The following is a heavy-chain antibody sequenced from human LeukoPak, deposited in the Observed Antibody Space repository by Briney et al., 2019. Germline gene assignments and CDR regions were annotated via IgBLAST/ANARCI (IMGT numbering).Heavy chain of an antibody. CDR1: GFTFSSYG. Sequence: PGRSLRLSCAASGFTFSSYGMHWARQAPGKGLEWVAVISYDGSNKYYADSVKGRFTISRDNSKNTLYLQMNSLRAEDTAVYYCAKERLLWFGELFDYWGQGTLVTVSS. D-gene: IGHD3-10*01. CDR2: ISYDGSNK. CDR3: AKERLLWFGELFDY. J-gene: IGHJ4*02. V-gene: IGHV3-30*18.